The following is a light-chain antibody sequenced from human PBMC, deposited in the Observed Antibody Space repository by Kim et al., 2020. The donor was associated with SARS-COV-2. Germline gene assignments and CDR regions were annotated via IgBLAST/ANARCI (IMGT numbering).Light chain of an antibody. J-gene: IGLJ3*02. CDR2: VNSDGSH. Sequence: SVKLTCTLSSEHSNYAIAWHQQQPEKGPRYLMKVNSDGSHSKGDGIPDRFSGYSSGAERYLTISSLQSEDEADYYCQTWGTGIKVLGGGTQLTVL. V-gene: IGLV4-69*01. CDR3: QTWGTGIKV. CDR1: SEHSNYA.